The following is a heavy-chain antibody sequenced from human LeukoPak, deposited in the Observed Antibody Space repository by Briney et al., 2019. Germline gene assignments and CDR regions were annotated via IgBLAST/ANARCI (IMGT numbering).Heavy chain of an antibody. J-gene: IGHJ4*02. V-gene: IGHV3-23*01. CDR2: VSTIVRVT. CDR1: GFTFSSYA. D-gene: IGHD1-1*01. CDR3: AKRYNSEYLAPVQN. Sequence: QPGGSLRLSCAASGFTFSSYAMTWVREAPGKGVEWVSTVSTIVRVTYYPHSVKGPFTISRDNSKNTLYLQMNSLRAEDTAVYYCAKRYNSEYLAPVQNWGQGTLVTVSS.